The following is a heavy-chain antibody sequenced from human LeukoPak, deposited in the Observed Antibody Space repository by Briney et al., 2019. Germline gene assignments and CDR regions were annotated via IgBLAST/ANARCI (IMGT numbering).Heavy chain of an antibody. V-gene: IGHV1-18*01. J-gene: IGHJ4*02. CDR3: ARDVLSSLRTPPNY. Sequence: ASVKVSCKASGYTFTSYGISWVRQAPGQGLEWMGWISAYNGNTNYAQKLQGRVTMTTDTSTSTAYMELRSLRSDDTAVYYCARDVLSSLRTPPNYWGQGTLVTVSS. CDR2: ISAYNGNT. CDR1: GYTFTSYG. D-gene: IGHD6-6*01.